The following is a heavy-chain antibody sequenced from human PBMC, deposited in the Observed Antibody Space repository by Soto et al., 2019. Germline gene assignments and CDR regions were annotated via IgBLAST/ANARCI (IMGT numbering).Heavy chain of an antibody. D-gene: IGHD2-2*01. CDR3: ARAPGYCISTSCLPDIVATSAY. V-gene: IGHV3-48*02. J-gene: IGHJ4*02. CDR1: GFTFSSYS. CDR2: ISSSSSTI. Sequence: GGSLRLSCAASGFTFSSYSMNWVRQAPGKGLEWVSYISSSSSTIYYADSVKGRFTISRDNAKNSLYLQMNSLRDEDTAVYYCARAPGYCISTSCLPDIVATSAYWGQGTLVTVSS.